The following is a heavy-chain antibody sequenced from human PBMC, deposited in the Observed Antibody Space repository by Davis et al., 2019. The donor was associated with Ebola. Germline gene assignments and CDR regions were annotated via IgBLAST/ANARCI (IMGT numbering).Heavy chain of an antibody. J-gene: IGHJ4*02. V-gene: IGHV3-74*01. CDR2: INSDGSST. Sequence: HTGGSLRLSCAASGFTFSSYWMHWVRQAPGKGLVWVSRINSDGSSTSYADSVKGRFTISRDNAKNTLYLQMNSLRAEDTAVYYCASCPNDILTGYYLDWGQGTLVTVPS. D-gene: IGHD3-9*01. CDR1: GFTFSSYW. CDR3: ASCPNDILTGYYLD.